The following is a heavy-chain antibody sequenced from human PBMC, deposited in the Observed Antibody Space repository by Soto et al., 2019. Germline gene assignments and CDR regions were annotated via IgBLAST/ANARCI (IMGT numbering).Heavy chain of an antibody. CDR3: ARDKSTSNYALDY. CDR1: GGTFSSYAI. Sequence: QVQLVQSGAEVKKPGSSVKVSCKASGGTFSSYAISWVRQAPGQGLEWIGEIYHSGSTNYNPSLKSRVTISVDKSKNQFSLKLSSVTAADTAVYYCARDKSTSNYALDYWGQGTLVTVSS. V-gene: IGHV4-4*02. CDR2: IYHSGST. D-gene: IGHD4-4*01. J-gene: IGHJ4*02.